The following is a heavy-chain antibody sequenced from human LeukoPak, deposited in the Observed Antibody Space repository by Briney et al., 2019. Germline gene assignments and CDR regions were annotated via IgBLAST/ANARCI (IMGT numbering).Heavy chain of an antibody. CDR3: ARSADSSGYFREIPLYYFDY. V-gene: IGHV3-11*01. D-gene: IGHD3-22*01. CDR2: ISNSGSTI. J-gene: IGHJ4*02. CDR1: GFTFSDFY. Sequence: GGSLRLSCAASGFTFSDFYMTWIRQAPGKGLEWISHISNSGSTIHYADSLKGRFTISRDNAKNSLYLQINSLRAEDTAVYYCARSADSSGYFREIPLYYFDYWGQVTLVTVSS.